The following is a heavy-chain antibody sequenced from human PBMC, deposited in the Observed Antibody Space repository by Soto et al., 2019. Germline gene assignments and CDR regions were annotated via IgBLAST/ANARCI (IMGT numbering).Heavy chain of an antibody. CDR2: INPKSGAT. CDR3: ARGSGLGNYYDY. J-gene: IGHJ4*02. D-gene: IGHD3-10*01. V-gene: IGHV1-2*02. CDR1: GYTFTGYY. Sequence: QVQLVQSGAEVKKPGASVKVSCKASGYTFTGYYMHWVRQAPGQGLEWMGWINPKSGATNYAQKFQGRVTMTRDTSIGTAYMELSRLTSDDTAVYYCARGSGLGNYYDYWGQGTLVTVSS.